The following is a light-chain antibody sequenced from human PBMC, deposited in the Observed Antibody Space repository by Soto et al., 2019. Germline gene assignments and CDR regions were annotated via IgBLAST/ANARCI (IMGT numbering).Light chain of an antibody. J-gene: IGKJ1*01. CDR2: KAS. CDR1: QTISSW. CDR3: QHYNSYSEA. Sequence: DIQMTQSPSTLSGSVGDRVTITCRASQTISSWLAWYQQKPGKAPKLLIYKASTLKSGVPSRFRGSGSGTEFTLTISSLQPDDFATYYCQHYNSYSEAFGHGTKVELK. V-gene: IGKV1-5*03.